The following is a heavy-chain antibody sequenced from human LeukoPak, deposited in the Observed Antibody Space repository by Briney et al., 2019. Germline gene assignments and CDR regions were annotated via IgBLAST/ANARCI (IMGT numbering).Heavy chain of an antibody. Sequence: ASVKVSCKVSGYTLTELSMHWVRQAPGKGLEWMGGFDPEDGETIYAQKFQGRVTMTEDTSTDTAYMELSSLRSEDTAVYYCATREGITGTTTYYYYMGVWGKGTTVTVSS. CDR1: GYTLTELS. CDR2: FDPEDGET. CDR3: ATREGITGTTTYYYYMGV. V-gene: IGHV1-24*01. D-gene: IGHD1-7*01. J-gene: IGHJ6*03.